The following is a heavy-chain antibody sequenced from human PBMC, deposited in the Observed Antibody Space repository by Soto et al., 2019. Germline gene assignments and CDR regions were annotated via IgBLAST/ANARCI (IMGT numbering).Heavy chain of an antibody. V-gene: IGHV1-18*01. CDR3: ARETLITLVRGRFQPRYYYNDMYG. CDR2: INTYNENT. J-gene: IGHJ6*02. Sequence: TSVQVSCKASGYLFTNFGITWVRQAPGQGLEWMGWINTYNENTNYAQKLQDRVTLTTDTSTGTAYMDLRSLTSGDTAVYYCARETLITLVRGRFQPRYYYNDMYGWGQGTTVTVSS. D-gene: IGHD3-10*01. CDR1: GYLFTNFG.